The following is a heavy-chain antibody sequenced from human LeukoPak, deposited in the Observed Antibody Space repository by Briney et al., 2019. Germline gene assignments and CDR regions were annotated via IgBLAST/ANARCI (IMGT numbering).Heavy chain of an antibody. Sequence: GGSLRLSCAASGFTFSSYEMNWVRQAPGKGLEWVPYISSSGSTIYYADSVKGRFTISRDNAKNSLYLQMNSLRAEDTAVYYCARDGVPWGSTYYYMDIWGKGTTVTVSS. CDR2: ISSSGSTI. V-gene: IGHV3-48*03. D-gene: IGHD3-16*01. J-gene: IGHJ6*03. CDR3: ARDGVPWGSTYYYMDI. CDR1: GFTFSSYE.